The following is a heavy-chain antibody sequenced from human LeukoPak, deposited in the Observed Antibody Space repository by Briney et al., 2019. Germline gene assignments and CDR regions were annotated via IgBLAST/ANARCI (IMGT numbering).Heavy chain of an antibody. CDR1: GGTFSSYA. V-gene: IGHV1-69*05. CDR3: ARTYCSSTSCYYYFDY. J-gene: IGHJ4*02. Sequence: VASVKVSCKASGGTFSSYAISWVRQAPGQGLEWMGGIIPIFGTANYAQKFQGRVTITTDKSTTTAYMELSSLRSGDTAVYYCARTYCSSTSCYYYFDYWGQGTLVTVSS. CDR2: IIPIFGTA. D-gene: IGHD2-2*01.